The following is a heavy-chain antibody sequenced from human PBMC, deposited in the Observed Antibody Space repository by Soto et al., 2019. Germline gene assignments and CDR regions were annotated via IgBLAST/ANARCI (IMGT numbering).Heavy chain of an antibody. J-gene: IGHJ4*02. CDR1: GGSISSNSYY. Sequence: QLQLQESGPGLVKPSETQSLTCTVSGGSISSNSYYWAWIRQPPGKGLEWIGSGYHGGNTYYNPSHKRRINISVNTSTHQFSLTLNSVTDAYTAVYYCARPLSVYGYLYFEYWGQGILVTVSS. CDR3: ARPLSVYGYLYFEY. D-gene: IGHD5-18*01. V-gene: IGHV4-39*01. CDR2: GYHGGNT.